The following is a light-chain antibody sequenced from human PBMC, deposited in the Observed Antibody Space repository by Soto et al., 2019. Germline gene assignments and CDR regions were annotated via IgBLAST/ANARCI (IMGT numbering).Light chain of an antibody. CDR1: SSNIGSNT. CDR2: SDN. CDR3: AAWDDSLNGPV. V-gene: IGLV1-44*01. J-gene: IGLJ2*01. Sequence: QSVLTQPPSASGTPGQRVTISCSGSSSNIGSNTVNWYQQLPGTAPKLLIYSDNQRPLGAPDRFSGSKSGTSASLAISGLQSEDETDYYCAAWDDSLNGPVFGGGTKLTVL.